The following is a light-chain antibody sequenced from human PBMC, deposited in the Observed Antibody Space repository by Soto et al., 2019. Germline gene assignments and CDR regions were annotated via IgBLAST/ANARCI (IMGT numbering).Light chain of an antibody. V-gene: IGKV3-11*01. Sequence: EVVLTQSPATLALCPVVVATLSCRAIQSIGNYLAWYQQKPGQAPRLLIYATSNRATGIPARFSGSGSGTDFTLTISSLEPEDFAVYYCQQRNNWPLTFGGGTKVDIK. CDR3: QQRNNWPLT. CDR1: QSIGNY. CDR2: ATS. J-gene: IGKJ4*01.